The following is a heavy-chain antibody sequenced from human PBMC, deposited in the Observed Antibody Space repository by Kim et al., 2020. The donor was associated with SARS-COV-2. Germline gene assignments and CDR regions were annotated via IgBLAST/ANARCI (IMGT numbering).Heavy chain of an antibody. CDR1: GFTFSSYG. D-gene: IGHD4-4*01. CDR2: ISYDGSNK. V-gene: IGHV3-30*18. CDR3: AKAINSNYYYYYGMDV. J-gene: IGHJ6*02. Sequence: GGSLRLSCAASGFTFSSYGMHWVRQAPGKGLEWVAVISYDGSNKYYADSVKGRFTISRDNSKNTLYLQMNSLRAEDTAVYYCAKAINSNYYYYYGMDVWGQGTTVTVSS.